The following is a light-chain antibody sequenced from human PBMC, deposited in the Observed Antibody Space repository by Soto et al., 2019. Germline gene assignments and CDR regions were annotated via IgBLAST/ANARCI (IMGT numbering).Light chain of an antibody. Sequence: DIQMTQSPSSLSASVGDRVTITCRASQSISSYLNWYQQKPGKAPKLLIYAASSLQSGVPSSFSGSGSGTDFTLTISSLQPEDFATYYCQQSYSTPLTFGGGTKLEIK. J-gene: IGKJ4*01. CDR2: AAS. CDR1: QSISSY. V-gene: IGKV1-39*01. CDR3: QQSYSTPLT.